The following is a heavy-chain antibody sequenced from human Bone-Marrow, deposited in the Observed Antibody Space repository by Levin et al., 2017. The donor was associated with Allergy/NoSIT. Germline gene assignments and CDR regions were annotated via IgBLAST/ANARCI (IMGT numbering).Heavy chain of an antibody. J-gene: IGHJ4*01. CDR2: INPLNGGI. D-gene: IGHD1-26*01. CDR1: GYSFTDFY. V-gene: IGHV1-2*02. Sequence: ASVKVSCKASGYSFTDFYIHWVRQAPGLGLESMGLINPLNGGIKYAPKFQGRVTMTRDTPMTTAYMELTNLRSDDTAVYYCARSLVGATFDFWGQGTLVTVSS. CDR3: ARSLVGATFDF.